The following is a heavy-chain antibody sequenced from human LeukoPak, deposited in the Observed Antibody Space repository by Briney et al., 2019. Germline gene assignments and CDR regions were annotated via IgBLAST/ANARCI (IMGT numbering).Heavy chain of an antibody. Sequence: GGSLRLACAASGFRLISYWMTWVRQAPGKGLEWVANIKQDGREKYYVDSVNGRFTIPRDNAKTSVYLRMNSLRAEDTAVYYCARQPDYGDYVDWYFDLWGRGTLVTVSS. V-gene: IGHV3-7*03. J-gene: IGHJ2*01. CDR3: ARQPDYGDYVDWYFDL. D-gene: IGHD4-17*01. CDR1: GFRLISYW. CDR2: IKQDGREK.